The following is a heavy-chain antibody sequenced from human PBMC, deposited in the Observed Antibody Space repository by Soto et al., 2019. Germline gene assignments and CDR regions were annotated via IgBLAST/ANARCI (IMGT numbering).Heavy chain of an antibody. D-gene: IGHD3-22*01. V-gene: IGHV3-23*01. J-gene: IGHJ3*02. CDR1: GFTFNNYA. Sequence: GGSLRLSCAASGFTFNNYAMSWVRQAPGKGLEWVSAISGSGGSTYYADSVKGRFTISRDNSKNTLYLQMNSLRAEDTAVYYCAKVAHYYDSRDIWGQGTMVTVSS. CDR3: AKVAHYYDSRDI. CDR2: ISGSGGST.